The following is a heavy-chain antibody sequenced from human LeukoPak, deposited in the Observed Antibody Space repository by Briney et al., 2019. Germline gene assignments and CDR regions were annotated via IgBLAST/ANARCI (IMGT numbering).Heavy chain of an antibody. Sequence: GGSLRLSCAASGFTFSSYAMSWVRQAPGKGLEWVSYISSSGSTIYYADSVKGRFTISRDNAKNSLYLQMNSLRAEDTAVYYCARVNSSSRYSYYGMDVWGQGTTVTVSS. CDR3: ARVNSSSRYSYYGMDV. D-gene: IGHD6-13*01. CDR1: GFTFSSYA. V-gene: IGHV3-48*03. CDR2: ISSSGSTI. J-gene: IGHJ6*02.